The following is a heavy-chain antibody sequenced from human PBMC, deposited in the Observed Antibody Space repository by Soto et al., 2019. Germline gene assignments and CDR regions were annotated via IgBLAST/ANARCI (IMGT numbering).Heavy chain of an antibody. D-gene: IGHD6-13*01. CDR2: IYYSGST. Sequence: SETLSLTCTVSGGSISSGGYYWSRIRQHPGKGLEWIGYIYYSGSTYYNPSLKSRVTISVDTSKNQFSLKLSSVTAADTAVYYCARDIAAAGLFDIWGQGTMVTVSS. CDR1: GGSISSGGYY. V-gene: IGHV4-31*03. CDR3: ARDIAAAGLFDI. J-gene: IGHJ3*02.